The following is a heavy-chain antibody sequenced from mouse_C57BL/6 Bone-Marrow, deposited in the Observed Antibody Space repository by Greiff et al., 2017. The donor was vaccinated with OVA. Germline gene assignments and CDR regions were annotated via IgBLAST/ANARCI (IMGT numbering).Heavy chain of an antibody. CDR3: ARDLLYYGTSWFAY. V-gene: IGHV1-82*01. CDR1: GYAFSSSW. CDR2: IYPGDGDT. J-gene: IGHJ3*01. Sequence: QVQLQQSGPELVKPGASVKISCKASGYAFSSSWMNWVKQRPGKGLEWIGRIYPGDGDTNYNGKFKGKATLTADKSSSTAYMQLSSLTSEDSAVYFCARDLLYYGTSWFAYWGQGTLVTVSA. D-gene: IGHD1-1*01.